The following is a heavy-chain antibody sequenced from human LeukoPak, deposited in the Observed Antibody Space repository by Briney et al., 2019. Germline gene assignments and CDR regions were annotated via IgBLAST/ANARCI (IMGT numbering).Heavy chain of an antibody. CDR3: ARHAPGSDCSSTSCYSTTFDY. CDR2: IYTSGST. Sequence: SETLSLTCTVSGGSISSYYWSWIRQPPGKGLEWIGYIYTSGSTNYNPSLKSRVTISVDTSKNQPSLKLNSVTAADTAGYYCARHAPGSDCSSTSCYSTTFDYWGQGTLVTVSS. CDR1: GGSISSYY. D-gene: IGHD2-2*01. J-gene: IGHJ4*02. V-gene: IGHV4-4*09.